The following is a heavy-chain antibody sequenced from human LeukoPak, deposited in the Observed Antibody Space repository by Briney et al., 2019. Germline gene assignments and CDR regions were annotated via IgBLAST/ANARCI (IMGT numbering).Heavy chain of an antibody. CDR3: ASSPLNGDDAFDI. J-gene: IGHJ3*02. D-gene: IGHD1-1*01. CDR2: FDPEDGET. V-gene: IGHV1-24*01. Sequence: GASVKVSCKVSGYTLTELSMHWVRQAPGKGLEWMGGFDPEDGETIYAQKFQGRVTMTRNTSISTAYMELSSLRSEDTAVYYCASSPLNGDDAFDIWGQGTMVTVSS. CDR1: GYTLTELS.